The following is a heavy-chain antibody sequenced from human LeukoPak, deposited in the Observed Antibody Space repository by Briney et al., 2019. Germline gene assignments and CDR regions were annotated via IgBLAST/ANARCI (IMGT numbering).Heavy chain of an antibody. V-gene: IGHV4-59*12. J-gene: IGHJ6*03. Sequence: PSETLSLTCTVAGGSISFYYWSWIRQPPGKGLEWIGYLYYSGSTNYNPSLKSRVTMSVDTSKNQFSLKLSSVTAADTAVYYCARDTDTAMVRGPYYYMDVWGKGTTVTISS. CDR2: LYYSGST. CDR3: ARDTDTAMVRGPYYYMDV. D-gene: IGHD5-18*01. CDR1: GGSISFYY.